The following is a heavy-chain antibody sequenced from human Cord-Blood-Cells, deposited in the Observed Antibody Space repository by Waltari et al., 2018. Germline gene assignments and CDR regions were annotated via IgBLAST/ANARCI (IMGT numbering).Heavy chain of an antibody. CDR1: GFTFSSYA. Sequence: QVQLVESGGGVVQPGRSLRLSCAASGFTFSSYAMHWGRQAPGKGLEWVAVISYDGSNKYYADSVKGRFTISRDNSKNTLYLQMNSLRAEDTAVYYCAREMNPITMIVGGMDVWGQGTTVTVSS. J-gene: IGHJ6*02. CDR3: AREMNPITMIVGGMDV. D-gene: IGHD3-22*01. CDR2: ISYDGSNK. V-gene: IGHV3-30*04.